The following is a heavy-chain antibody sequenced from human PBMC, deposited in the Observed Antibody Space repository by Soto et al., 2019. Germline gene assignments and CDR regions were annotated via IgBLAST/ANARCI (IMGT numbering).Heavy chain of an antibody. CDR1: GYTFTSYV. J-gene: IGHJ4*02. CDR2: ISAYNGNT. Sequence: QVQLVQSGAEVKKPGASVKVSCKASGYTFTSYVISWVRQAPGQGLEWRGGISAYNGNTNYAQKLQGRVTMTTDTSTSTAYTELRSMRSDDTAVYYCVVAAQPYYFDYWGQGTLVTVSS. V-gene: IGHV1-18*01. CDR3: VVAAQPYYFDY. D-gene: IGHD2-15*01.